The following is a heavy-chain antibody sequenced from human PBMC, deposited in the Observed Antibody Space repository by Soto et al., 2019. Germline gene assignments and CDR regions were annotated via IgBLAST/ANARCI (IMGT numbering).Heavy chain of an antibody. D-gene: IGHD4-17*01. J-gene: IGHJ3*02. V-gene: IGHV4-39*01. CDR1: GGSISSSSYY. CDR2: IYYSGST. CDR3: ARHGLDYGDSIIPGSAFDI. Sequence: QLQLQESGPGLVKPSETLSLTCTVSGGSISSSSYYWGWIRQPPGKGLEWIGSIYYSGSTYYNPSLKSRVTISVDTSKNQFSLKLSSVTAADTAVYYCARHGLDYGDSIIPGSAFDIWCQGTMVTVSS.